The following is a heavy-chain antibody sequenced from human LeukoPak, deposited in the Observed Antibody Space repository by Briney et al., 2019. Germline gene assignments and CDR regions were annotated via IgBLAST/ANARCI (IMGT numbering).Heavy chain of an antibody. CDR1: GCTFTSYW. CDR3: ARNYYYRFDY. J-gene: IGHJ4*02. V-gene: IGHV3-7*01. Sequence: GGSLRLSCAASGCTFTSYWMTWVRQAPGKGLEWVANIKHDGSLKNSVESLCGWFTITRDNAKDSLFLQMNSRRAEDTAVYFCARNYYYRFDYWGQGTLVAVSS. D-gene: IGHD3-10*01. CDR2: IKHDGSLK.